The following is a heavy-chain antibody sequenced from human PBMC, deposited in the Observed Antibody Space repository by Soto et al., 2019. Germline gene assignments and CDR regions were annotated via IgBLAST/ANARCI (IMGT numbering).Heavy chain of an antibody. CDR3: VRDFGHVSGFYNYFNH. CDR1: GFSFSTYG. V-gene: IGHV3-33*01. D-gene: IGHD6-19*01. Sequence: QVQLVESGGGVVQPEGSLRLSCAASGFSFSTYGMHWVRQAPGKGLEWVAIIWYDGSNKYYADSVKGRFTVSRDNSKNTMYLQMNSLRGEDTAVYYCVRDFGHVSGFYNYFNHWGQGTLVTVSS. J-gene: IGHJ1*01. CDR2: IWYDGSNK.